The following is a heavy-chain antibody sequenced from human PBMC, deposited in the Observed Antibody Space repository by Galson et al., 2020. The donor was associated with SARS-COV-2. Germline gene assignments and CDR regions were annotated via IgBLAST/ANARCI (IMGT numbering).Heavy chain of an antibody. J-gene: IGHJ4*02. V-gene: IGHV3-23*01. D-gene: IGHD3-10*01. CDR2: ISGSGGST. CDR1: GFTFSSYA. Sequence: GESLKISCAASGFTFSSYAMSWVRQAPGKGLEWVSAISGSGGSTYYADSVKGRFTISRDNSKNTLYLQMNSLRAEDTAVYYCAAHAYGSGSYAVRSWGQGTLVTVSS. CDR3: AAHAYGSGSYAVRS.